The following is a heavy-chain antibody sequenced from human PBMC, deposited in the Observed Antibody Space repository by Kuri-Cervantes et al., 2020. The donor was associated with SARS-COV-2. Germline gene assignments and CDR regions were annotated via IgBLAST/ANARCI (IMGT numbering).Heavy chain of an antibody. J-gene: IGHJ4*02. V-gene: IGHV3-23*01. CDR3: AKSWGPILTANYFDL. CDR1: GFTFSIYA. CDR2: IFGSGDRT. Sequence: GGSLRLSCAASGFTFSIYAMAWVRQAPGKGLEWVSTIFGSGDRTYYADSVKGRFSISRDNSTNTLYLQMNSLRAEDTAVFYCAKSWGPILTANYFDLWGQGTLVTVSS. D-gene: IGHD7-27*01.